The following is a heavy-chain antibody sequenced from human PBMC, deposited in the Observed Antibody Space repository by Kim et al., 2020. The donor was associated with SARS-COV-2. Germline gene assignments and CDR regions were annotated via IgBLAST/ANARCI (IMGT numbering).Heavy chain of an antibody. J-gene: IGHJ5*02. CDR1: GFTFSSYA. CDR3: ARDPSVVVVAATPGWFDP. Sequence: GRSLRLSCAASGFTFSSYAMHWVRQAPGKGLEWVAVISYDGSNKYYADSVKGRFTISRDNSKNTLYLQMNSLRAEDTAVYYCARDPSVVVVAATPGWFDPWGQGTLVTVSS. CDR2: ISYDGSNK. V-gene: IGHV3-30-3*01. D-gene: IGHD2-15*01.